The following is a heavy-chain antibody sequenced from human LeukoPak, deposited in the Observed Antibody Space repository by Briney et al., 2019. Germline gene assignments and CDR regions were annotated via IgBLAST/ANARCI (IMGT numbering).Heavy chain of an antibody. D-gene: IGHD3-22*01. CDR2: ISGSGGST. CDR1: GFTFSSYA. Sequence: SGASLRLSCAASGFTFSSYAMSWVRQAPGKGLEWVPAISGSGGSTYYADSVKGRFTISRDNSKNTLYLQMNSLRAEDTAVYYCAKAPSGYYYTFDYWGQGTLVTVSS. J-gene: IGHJ4*02. CDR3: AKAPSGYYYTFDY. V-gene: IGHV3-23*01.